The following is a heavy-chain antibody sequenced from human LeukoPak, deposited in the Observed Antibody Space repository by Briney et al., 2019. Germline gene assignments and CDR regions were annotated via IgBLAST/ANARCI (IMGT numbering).Heavy chain of an antibody. Sequence: GGSLRLSCAASGFTFSSYAMSWVRQAPGKGLEWVSAISGSGGSTYYADSVKGRFTISRDNSKNTLYLQMNSLRAEDTAVYYCAKDTHIVVVVAATVSWGQGTLVTVSS. D-gene: IGHD2-15*01. J-gene: IGHJ4*02. CDR2: ISGSGGST. CDR1: GFTFSSYA. CDR3: AKDTHIVVVVAATVS. V-gene: IGHV3-23*01.